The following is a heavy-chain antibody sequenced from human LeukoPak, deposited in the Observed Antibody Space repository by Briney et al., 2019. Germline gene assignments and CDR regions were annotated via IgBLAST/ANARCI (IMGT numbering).Heavy chain of an antibody. CDR1: GFTFSSYA. Sequence: GRSLRLSCAASGFTFSSYAMHWVRQAPGKGLEWVAVISYDGSNKYYADSVKGRFTNSRDNSKNTLYLQMNSLRAEDTAVYYCARERLALCYYYGMDVWGKGTTVTVSS. CDR3: ARERLALCYYYGMDV. V-gene: IGHV3-30*04. CDR2: ISYDGSNK. D-gene: IGHD6-19*01. J-gene: IGHJ6*04.